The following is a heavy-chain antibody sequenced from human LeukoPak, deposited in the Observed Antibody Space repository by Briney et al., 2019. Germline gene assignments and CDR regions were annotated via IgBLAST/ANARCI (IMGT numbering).Heavy chain of an antibody. D-gene: IGHD3-22*01. CDR2: IYHSGST. V-gene: IGHV4-38-2*02. Sequence: SETLSLTCTVSGYSISSGYYWGWIRQPPGKGLEWIGSIYHSGSTYYNPSLKSRVTISVDTSKNQFSLKLSSVTAADTAVYYCARDLINGGHYYDSSGQGYFDYWGQGTLVTVSS. J-gene: IGHJ4*02. CDR1: GYSISSGYY. CDR3: ARDLINGGHYYDSSGQGYFDY.